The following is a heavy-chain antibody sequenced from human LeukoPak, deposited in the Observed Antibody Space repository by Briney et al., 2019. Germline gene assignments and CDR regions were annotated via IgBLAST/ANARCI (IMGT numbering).Heavy chain of an antibody. D-gene: IGHD5-12*01. V-gene: IGHV3-23*01. Sequence: GGSLRLSCAASGFTFSSYAMSWVRQAPGKGLEWVSAISGSGGSTYYADSVKGRFTISRDNSKNTLYLQMNSLRAEDTAVYYCAKDLRVATIDYYYYYYGMDVWGQGTTVTVSS. CDR2: ISGSGGST. J-gene: IGHJ6*02. CDR1: GFTFSSYA. CDR3: AKDLRVATIDYYYYYYGMDV.